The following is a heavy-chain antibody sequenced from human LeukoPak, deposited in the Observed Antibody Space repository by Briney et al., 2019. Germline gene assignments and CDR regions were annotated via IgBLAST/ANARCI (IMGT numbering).Heavy chain of an antibody. CDR3: TKEIKKWLGAFDC. D-gene: IGHD6-19*01. V-gene: IGHV3-9*01. J-gene: IGHJ4*02. CDR2: IFWDSGTI. Sequence: GGSLRLSCTGSGFNFDDYAMHWVRQAPGQGLEWVSGIFWDSGTIMYADSVKGRFTVPRDNAKNSLYLQMNSLRSEDTAFYFRTKEIKKWLGAFDCWGQGTLVTVSS. CDR1: GFNFDDYA.